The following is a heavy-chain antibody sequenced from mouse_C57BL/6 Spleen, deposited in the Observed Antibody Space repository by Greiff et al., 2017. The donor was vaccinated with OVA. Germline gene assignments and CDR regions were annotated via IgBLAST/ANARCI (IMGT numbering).Heavy chain of an antibody. Sequence: EVQLQQSGPGLVKPSQSLSLTCSVTGYSITSGYYWNWIRQFPGNKLEWMGYISYDGSNNYNPSLKNRISITRDTSKNQFFLKLNSVTTEDTATYYCAEGGYFDYWGQGTTLTVSS. J-gene: IGHJ2*01. CDR2: ISYDGSN. CDR1: GYSITSGYY. CDR3: AEGGYFDY. V-gene: IGHV3-6*01.